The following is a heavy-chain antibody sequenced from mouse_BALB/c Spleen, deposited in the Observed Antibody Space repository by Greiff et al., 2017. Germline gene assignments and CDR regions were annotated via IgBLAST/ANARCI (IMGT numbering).Heavy chain of an antibody. CDR1: GYTFTSYT. CDR3: ARGGLRRYYAMDY. J-gene: IGHJ4*01. CDR2: INPSSGYT. D-gene: IGHD2-4*01. V-gene: IGHV1-4*02. Sequence: QVQLQQSAAELARPGASVKMSCKASGYTFTSYTMHWVKQRPGQGLEWIGYINPSSGYTEYNQKFKDKTTLTADKSSSTAYMQLSSLTSEDSAVYYCARGGLRRYYAMDYWGQGTSVTVSS.